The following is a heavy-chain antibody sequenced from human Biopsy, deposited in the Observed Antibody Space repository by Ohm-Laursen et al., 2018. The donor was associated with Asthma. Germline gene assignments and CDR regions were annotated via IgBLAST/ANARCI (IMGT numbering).Heavy chain of an antibody. Sequence: ASVKVSCKASGGTFSSDAISWVRQAPGQGLEWMGGIMPIFGTPNYAQKFQHRLTITADDSTTTVYMELSSLKIEDTAVYFCARSYCGGDCYSPFDYWGQGSMVTVSS. CDR1: GGTFSSDA. J-gene: IGHJ4*02. CDR2: IMPIFGTP. V-gene: IGHV1-69*13. D-gene: IGHD2-21*01. CDR3: ARSYCGGDCYSPFDY.